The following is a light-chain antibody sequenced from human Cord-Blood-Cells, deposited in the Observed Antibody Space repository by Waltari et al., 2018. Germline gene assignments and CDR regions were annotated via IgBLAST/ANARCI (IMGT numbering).Light chain of an antibody. V-gene: IGKV1-5*01. CDR3: QQYNSYSRT. Sequence: DIQMTQSPSTLSASVGDRVTTTCRASQSISSRLAWYQQKPGKAPKLLIYDASSLESGIPSRFSGSGSGTEFTLTISSLQPDDFATYYCQQYNSYSRTFGQGTKVEIK. CDR2: DAS. CDR1: QSISSR. J-gene: IGKJ1*01.